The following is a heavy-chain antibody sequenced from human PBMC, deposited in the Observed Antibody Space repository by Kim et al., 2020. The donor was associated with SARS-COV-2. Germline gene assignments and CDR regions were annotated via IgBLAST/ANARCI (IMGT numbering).Heavy chain of an antibody. CDR2: ISYDGSNK. J-gene: IGHJ4*02. V-gene: IGHV3-30*18. D-gene: IGHD3-10*01. Sequence: GGSLRLSCAASGFTFSRYGMHWVRQAPGKGLEWVAVISYDGSNKYYGDSVQGRFTISRDNSKNTLYLQMNSLRAEDTAIYYCAKLIWFGELFDYWGQGTLVTVSS. CDR1: GFTFSRYG. CDR3: AKLIWFGELFDY.